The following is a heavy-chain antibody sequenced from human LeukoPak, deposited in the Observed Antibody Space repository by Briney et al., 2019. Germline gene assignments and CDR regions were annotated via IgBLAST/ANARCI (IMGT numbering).Heavy chain of an antibody. Sequence: GGSLRLSCAASGFTFSSYAMSWVRQAPGKGLEWVSGISGSGGNTYYADSVKGRFTISRDNPKNTLHLQMNALRAEDTAVYYCARDRGSSWLDYWGQGTLVTVSS. D-gene: IGHD6-13*01. V-gene: IGHV3-23*01. CDR1: GFTFSSYA. J-gene: IGHJ4*02. CDR3: ARDRGSSWLDY. CDR2: ISGSGGNT.